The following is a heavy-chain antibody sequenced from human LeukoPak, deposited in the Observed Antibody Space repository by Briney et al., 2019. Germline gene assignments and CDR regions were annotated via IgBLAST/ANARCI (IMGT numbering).Heavy chain of an antibody. CDR2: IIPIFGTA. Sequence: GASVKVSCMASGGTFSSYAISWVRQAPGQGLEWMGGIIPIFGTANYAQKFQGRVTITADESTSTAYMELSSLRSEDTAVYYCARVSGIVGASDAFDIWGQGTMVTVSS. CDR3: ARVSGIVGASDAFDI. CDR1: GGTFSSYA. J-gene: IGHJ3*02. D-gene: IGHD1-26*01. V-gene: IGHV1-69*13.